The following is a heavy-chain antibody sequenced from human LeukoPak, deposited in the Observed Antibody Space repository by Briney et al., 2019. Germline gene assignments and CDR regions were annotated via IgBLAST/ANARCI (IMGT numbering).Heavy chain of an antibody. CDR3: ARHKYSSGWGGSDV. CDR1: GFTFTDYY. CDR2: ISSSRETI. J-gene: IGHJ6*02. Sequence: GGSLRLSCAASGFTFTDYYMSWLRQAPGKGLEWVSHISSSRETIYYADSVEGRFSISRDNAKNSLYLQMNSLRAEDTAVYYCARHKYSSGWGGSDVWGQATTVTVSS. V-gene: IGHV3-11*01. D-gene: IGHD6-19*01.